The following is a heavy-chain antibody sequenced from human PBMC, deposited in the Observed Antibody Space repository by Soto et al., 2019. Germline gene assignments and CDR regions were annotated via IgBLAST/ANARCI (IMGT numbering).Heavy chain of an antibody. Sequence: GGSLRLSCAASGFTFSDYYMSWIRQAPGKGLEWVSYISSSGSTIYYADSVKGRFTISRDNAKNSLYLQMNSLRAEDTAVYYCARYSSGFDPDDAFDIWGQGTMVTVSS. CDR1: GFTFSDYY. CDR2: ISSSGSTI. CDR3: ARYSSGFDPDDAFDI. J-gene: IGHJ3*02. V-gene: IGHV3-11*01. D-gene: IGHD6-19*01.